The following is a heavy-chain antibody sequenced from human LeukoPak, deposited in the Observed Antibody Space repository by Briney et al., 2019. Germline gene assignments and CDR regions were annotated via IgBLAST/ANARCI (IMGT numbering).Heavy chain of an antibody. D-gene: IGHD5-18*01. V-gene: IGHV3-23*01. CDR3: AKDLVGYSYGSFDY. CDR1: GFTFSSYA. J-gene: IGHJ4*02. CDR2: ISGSGGTT. Sequence: GGSLRLSCAASGFTFSSYAMSWVRQAPGKGLEWVSAISGSGGTTYYADSVKGRFTISRDNSKNTLYLQMNSLRAEDTAVYYCAKDLVGYSYGSFDYWGQGTLVTVSS.